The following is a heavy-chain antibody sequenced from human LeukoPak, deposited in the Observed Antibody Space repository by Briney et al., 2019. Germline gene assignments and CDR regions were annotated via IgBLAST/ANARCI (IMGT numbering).Heavy chain of an antibody. CDR1: GFPYSTYC. D-gene: IGHD3-22*01. J-gene: IGHJ4*02. V-gene: IGHV3-7*01. CDR2: INQDGSEK. CDR3: ARGRFHYDSSGYSSFYY. Sequence: PGGSLRLSCAASGFPYSTYCMSWVRQAPGKGLEWVANINQDGSEKTYVDSVKGRFTISRDNAQHSLYLQMSSLRAEDTAVYYCARGRFHYDSSGYSSFYYWGQGTLVTVS.